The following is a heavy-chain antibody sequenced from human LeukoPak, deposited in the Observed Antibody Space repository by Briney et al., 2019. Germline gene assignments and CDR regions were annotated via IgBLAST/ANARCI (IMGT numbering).Heavy chain of an antibody. Sequence: SETLSLTCTVSGGSFSSGDYYWSWIRQPPGKGLEWIGYIYYSGSTYYNPSLKSRVTISVGTSKNQFSLKLSSVTAADTAVYYCARRITMVRGAIILNWFDPWGQGTLVTVSS. CDR3: ARRITMVRGAIILNWFDP. J-gene: IGHJ5*02. D-gene: IGHD3-10*01. CDR2: IYYSGST. V-gene: IGHV4-30-4*01. CDR1: GGSFSSGDYY.